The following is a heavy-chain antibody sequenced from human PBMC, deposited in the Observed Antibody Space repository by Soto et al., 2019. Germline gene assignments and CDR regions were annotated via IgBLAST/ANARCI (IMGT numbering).Heavy chain of an antibody. CDR1: GFTFSIYT. J-gene: IGHJ2*01. V-gene: IGHV3-23*01. CDR3: AKQGFYWYFDI. CDR2: VSGSADST. Sequence: EAQLLESGGGLAQPGGSLRLSCAASGFTFSIYTMHWVRQTPGKGLEWVAGVSGSADSTIYTDAQKGRLSISRDNAKNPCDPQIGRLTAEGTAVYYCAKQGFYWYFDIWGRGTLVTVSS.